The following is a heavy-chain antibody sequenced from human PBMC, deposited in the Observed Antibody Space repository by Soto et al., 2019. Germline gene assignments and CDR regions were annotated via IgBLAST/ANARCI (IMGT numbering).Heavy chain of an antibody. V-gene: IGHV3-33*01. D-gene: IGHD2-21*01. CDR1: GFFFSAYG. CDR2: INYDGSSK. J-gene: IGHJ6*02. Sequence: QVHLVQSGGGAAKPGRSLRVSGSTSGFFFSAYGMHWVRQAPGKGLEWVSFINYDGSSKFYGDSVKGRFTISRDNSKNMLYLQLNSLRGEDTAIYYCARCKQKVIHCAMDVWGQGATVTVTS. CDR3: ARCKQKVIHCAMDV.